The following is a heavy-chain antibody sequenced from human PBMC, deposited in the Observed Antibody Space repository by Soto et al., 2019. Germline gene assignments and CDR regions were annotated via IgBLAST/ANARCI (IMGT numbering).Heavy chain of an antibody. V-gene: IGHV4-39*07. J-gene: IGHJ1*01. Sequence: SETLSLTCNVSGASISSYNYWGWFRQPPGKGLEWIGSIIYSGDIMYNPSLKSRVTISVDRSKNQFSLKLSSVTAADTAVYYCASSYYDSSGSALRDWGQGTLVTVSS. CDR2: IIYSGDI. D-gene: IGHD3-22*01. CDR3: ASSYYDSSGSALRD. CDR1: GASISSYNY.